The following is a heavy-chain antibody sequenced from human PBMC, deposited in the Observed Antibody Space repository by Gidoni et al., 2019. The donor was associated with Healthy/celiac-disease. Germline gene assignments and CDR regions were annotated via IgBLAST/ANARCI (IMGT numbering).Heavy chain of an antibody. CDR2: IYYSGST. CDR3: AREATGYCSSTSCSPGYYYYYMDV. V-gene: IGHV4-59*01. J-gene: IGHJ6*03. D-gene: IGHD2-2*01. Sequence: QVQLQESGPGLVKPSETLSLTCTVSGGSISSYYWSWLRQPPGKGLEWIGYIYYSGSTNSNPSLKSRVTISVDTSKNQFSLKLSSVTAADTAVYYCAREATGYCSSTSCSPGYYYYYMDVWGKGTTVTVSS. CDR1: GGSISSYY.